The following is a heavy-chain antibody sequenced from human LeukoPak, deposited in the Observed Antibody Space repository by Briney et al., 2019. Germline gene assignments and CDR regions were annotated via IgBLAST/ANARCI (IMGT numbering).Heavy chain of an antibody. Sequence: ASVKVSCKASGYTFTSYDINWVRQATGQGLEWMGRMNPNSGNTGYAQKFQGRVTMTRNTSISTAYMELSSLRSEDTAVYYCARVYSYGSLDAFDIWGQGTMVTVSS. V-gene: IGHV1-8*01. J-gene: IGHJ3*02. CDR3: ARVYSYGSLDAFDI. D-gene: IGHD5-18*01. CDR1: GYTFTSYD. CDR2: MNPNSGNT.